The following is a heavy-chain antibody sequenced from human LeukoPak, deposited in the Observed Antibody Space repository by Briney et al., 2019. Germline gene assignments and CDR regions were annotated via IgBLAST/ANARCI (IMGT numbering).Heavy chain of an antibody. CDR2: ISGSGTST. Sequence: PGGSLRPSCVASGIIFSTYAMSWVRQAPGKGLEWVSVISGSGTSTYYADSVKGRFTISRDNSKNTLHLLMSSLRAEDTAVYYCAKSGAVAARTGFDYWGQGTLVTVSS. D-gene: IGHD6-6*01. V-gene: IGHV3-23*01. J-gene: IGHJ4*02. CDR3: AKSGAVAARTGFDY. CDR1: GIIFSTYA.